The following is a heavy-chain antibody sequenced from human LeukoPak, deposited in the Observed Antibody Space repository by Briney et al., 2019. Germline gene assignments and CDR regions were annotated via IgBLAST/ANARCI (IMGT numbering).Heavy chain of an antibody. Sequence: GGSLRLSCAASGFTFDSYAMTWVRQAPGKGLEWVSSISGSRGSTYYADSVKGRFTISKDNFKDVPYLQMNSLRAEDTAVYYCAKDSRGSSVRVFDCWGQGTLVTVSS. CDR2: ISGSRGST. CDR1: GFTFDSYA. D-gene: IGHD5/OR15-5a*01. V-gene: IGHV3-23*01. CDR3: AKDSRGSSVRVFDC. J-gene: IGHJ4*02.